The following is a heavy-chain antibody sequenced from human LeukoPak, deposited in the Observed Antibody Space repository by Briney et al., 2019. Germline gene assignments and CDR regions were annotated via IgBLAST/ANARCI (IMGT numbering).Heavy chain of an antibody. CDR2: IYPGDSDT. Sequence: GESLQIPCKGSGYSFTGHWIGWVRQVPGKGLEWMGIIYPGDSDTRYSPSFQGQVTISADKSISTAYLQWSSLKASDTAMYYCARRGYYDSSSYYDYWGQGTLVTVSS. CDR3: ARRGYYDSSSYYDY. V-gene: IGHV5-51*01. D-gene: IGHD3-22*01. CDR1: GYSFTGHW. J-gene: IGHJ4*02.